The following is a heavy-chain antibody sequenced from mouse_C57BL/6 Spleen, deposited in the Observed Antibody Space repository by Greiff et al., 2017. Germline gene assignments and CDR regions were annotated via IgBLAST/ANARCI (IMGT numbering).Heavy chain of an antibody. CDR3: ARGYYYGSRFDY. J-gene: IGHJ2*01. D-gene: IGHD1-1*01. CDR1: GYAFTNYL. CDR2: INPGSGGT. Sequence: VQLQQSGAELVRPGTSVKVSCKASGYAFTNYLIEWVKQRPGQGLEWIGVINPGSGGTNYNEKFKGKATLTADKSASTAYMQLSSLTSEDSAVYFCARGYYYGSRFDYWGQGTTLTVSS. V-gene: IGHV1-54*01.